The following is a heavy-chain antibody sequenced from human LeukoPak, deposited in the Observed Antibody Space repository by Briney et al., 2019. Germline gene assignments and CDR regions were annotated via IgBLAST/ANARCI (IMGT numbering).Heavy chain of an antibody. J-gene: IGHJ4*02. CDR3: ARGAPTQWQQFGY. CDR2: MNPNSGNT. CDR1: GYTFTSYD. D-gene: IGHD6-13*01. V-gene: IGHV1-8*01. Sequence: ASVKVSCKASGYTFTSYDINWVRQATGQGPEWMGWMNPNSGNTGYAQKFQGRVTMTRSTSISTAYMELSSLRSEDTAVYYCARGAPTQWQQFGYWGQGTLVTVSS.